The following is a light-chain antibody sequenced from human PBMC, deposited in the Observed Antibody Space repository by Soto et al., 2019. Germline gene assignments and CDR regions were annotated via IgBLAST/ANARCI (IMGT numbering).Light chain of an antibody. V-gene: IGKV3-20*01. CDR2: GAS. CDR3: QQYQYWPPIT. J-gene: IGKJ5*01. Sequence: EIVLTQSPGTLSLSPGERVTLSCRASQTISSSHLAWYQQKPGQAPRLLIYGASNRATGIPDRFSGSGSGTDFTLTISRLEPEDIAVYYCQQYQYWPPITFGQGTRLEIK. CDR1: QTISSSH.